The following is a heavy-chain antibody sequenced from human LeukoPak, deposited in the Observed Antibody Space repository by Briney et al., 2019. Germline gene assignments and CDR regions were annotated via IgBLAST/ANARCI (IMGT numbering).Heavy chain of an antibody. CDR1: GFIFNSYG. Sequence: PGGSLRLSCAASGFIFNSYGMSWVRQAPGKGLEWVSAISGSGGSTYYADSVKGRFTISRDNSKNTLYLQMNSLRAEDTAVYYCAKGQGSGWYGGYDYWGQGTLVTVSS. CDR3: AKGQGSGWYGGYDY. J-gene: IGHJ4*02. V-gene: IGHV3-23*01. CDR2: ISGSGGST. D-gene: IGHD6-19*01.